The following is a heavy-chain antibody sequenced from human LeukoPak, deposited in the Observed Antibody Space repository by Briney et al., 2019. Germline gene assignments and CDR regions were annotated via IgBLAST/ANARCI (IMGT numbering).Heavy chain of an antibody. CDR2: ISDSGTTI. Sequence: PGGSLRLSCAASGFTFSDYYMSWIRQAPGKGLEWVSYISDSGTTIYYADSVKGRFTISRDNAKRSLYLQMKSLRAEDTAVYYCARLSSYYIDPWGQGMLVTVSS. J-gene: IGHJ5*02. CDR1: GFTFSDYY. CDR3: ARLSSYYIDP. V-gene: IGHV3-11*01. D-gene: IGHD3-10*01.